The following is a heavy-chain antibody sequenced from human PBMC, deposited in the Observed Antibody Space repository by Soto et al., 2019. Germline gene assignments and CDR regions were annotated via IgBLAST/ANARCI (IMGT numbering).Heavy chain of an antibody. CDR1: GGSISSGDYY. J-gene: IGHJ5*02. CDR3: ARLVQLLQGRWFDP. V-gene: IGHV4-30-4*01. Sequence: QMQRQESGPGLVKPSQNLSLTCTVSGGSISSGDYYWSWIRQPPGKGLEWIGYIYYSGGTYYNPYLKSRVTISVDTSKKQFSLRLSSVTAADTAVYYCARLVQLLQGRWFDPWGQGTLVTVSS. D-gene: IGHD2-15*01. CDR2: IYYSGGT.